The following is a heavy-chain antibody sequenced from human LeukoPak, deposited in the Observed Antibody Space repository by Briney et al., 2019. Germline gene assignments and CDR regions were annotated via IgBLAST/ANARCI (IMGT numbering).Heavy chain of an antibody. V-gene: IGHV4-31*03. Sequence: PSQTLSLTCTVSGGSISSGGYYWSWIRQHPGKGLEWIGYIYYSGSTYYNPSLKSRVTISVDTSKNQFSLKLSSVTAADTAVYYCARVPSSSGYYYVIDYWGQGTLVTVFS. CDR2: IYYSGST. D-gene: IGHD3-22*01. CDR3: ARVPSSSGYYYVIDY. J-gene: IGHJ4*02. CDR1: GGSISSGGYY.